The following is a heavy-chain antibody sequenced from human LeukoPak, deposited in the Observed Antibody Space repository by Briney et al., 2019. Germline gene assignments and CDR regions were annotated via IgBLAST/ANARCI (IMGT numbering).Heavy chain of an antibody. CDR3: ARRPSSTWYFDY. Sequence: SETLSLTCTVSGGSISGYYWSWIRQPPGKGLEWIGYISYSGSTNYNPSLKSRVTTSVDTSKNQFSLKPSSVTAADTAVYYCARRPSSTWYFDYWGQGTLVTASS. D-gene: IGHD6-6*01. CDR1: GGSISGYY. CDR2: ISYSGST. J-gene: IGHJ4*02. V-gene: IGHV4-59*08.